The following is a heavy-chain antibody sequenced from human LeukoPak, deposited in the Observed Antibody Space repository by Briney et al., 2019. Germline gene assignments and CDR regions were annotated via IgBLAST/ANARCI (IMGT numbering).Heavy chain of an antibody. CDR2: INPRGGST. CDR1: GYSFTNYY. CDR3: ARFGGYSYED. J-gene: IGHJ4*02. D-gene: IGHD5-18*01. V-gene: IGHV1-46*01. Sequence: ASVKVSCKASGYSFTNYYMHWVRQAPGQGLEWMGIINPRGGSTTYAQKFQGRVTMTRDTSTSTVYLELSSLSSDDTAVYYCARFGGYSYEDWGQGTLVTVSS.